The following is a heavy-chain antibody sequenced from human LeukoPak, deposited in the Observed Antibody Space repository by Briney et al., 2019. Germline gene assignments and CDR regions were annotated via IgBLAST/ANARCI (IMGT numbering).Heavy chain of an antibody. D-gene: IGHD1-14*01. CDR3: ARGVEPLAANTLAY. Sequence: GSLRLSCAASGFTVIANDMTWVRQAPGKGLEWVSVLYSDGNTKYADSVQGRFTISRDNSKNTLYLEMNSLSPDDTAVYYCARGVEPLAANTLAYWGQGTLVTVSS. V-gene: IGHV3-53*01. J-gene: IGHJ4*02. CDR1: GFTVIAND. CDR2: LYSDGNT.